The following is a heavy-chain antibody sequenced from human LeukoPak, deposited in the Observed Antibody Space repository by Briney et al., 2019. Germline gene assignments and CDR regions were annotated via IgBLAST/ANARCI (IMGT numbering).Heavy chain of an antibody. CDR1: GYTFTDYY. Sequence: ASVKVSCKTSGYTFTDYYIHWVRQAPGQGLEWMGWINPNSGETNSAQKFQGRVTMTGDTSISTAYMELRRVTSDDTAVYYCARDRDYSDTERGFDYWGQGTLVTVSS. CDR2: INPNSGET. D-gene: IGHD4-11*01. J-gene: IGHJ4*02. V-gene: IGHV1-2*02. CDR3: ARDRDYSDTERGFDY.